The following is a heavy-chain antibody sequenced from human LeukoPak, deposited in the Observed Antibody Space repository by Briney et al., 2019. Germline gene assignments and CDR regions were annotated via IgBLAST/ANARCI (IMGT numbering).Heavy chain of an antibody. Sequence: SETLSLTCTVSGYSISSGYYWGWIRQPPGKGLEWIGSIYHSEGTFYNPSLKSRVTISVDTSKNQFSLKLSSVTAADTAVYYCARHTAEKYNWFDRWGQGTLVTVSS. V-gene: IGHV4-38-2*02. CDR2: IYHSEGT. D-gene: IGHD5-24*01. J-gene: IGHJ5*02. CDR3: ARHTAEKYNWFDR. CDR1: GYSISSGYY.